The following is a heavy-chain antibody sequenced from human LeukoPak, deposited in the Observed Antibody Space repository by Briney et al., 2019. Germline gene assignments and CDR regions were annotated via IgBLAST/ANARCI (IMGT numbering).Heavy chain of an antibody. Sequence: PSETLSLTCTVSGGSISSYYWSWIRQPAGKGLEWIGRIYTSGSTNYNPSLKSRVTMSVDTSKNQFSLKLSSVTAADAAVYYCARDLGYNWNHGRFDPWGQGTLVTVSS. J-gene: IGHJ5*02. V-gene: IGHV4-4*07. CDR3: ARDLGYNWNHGRFDP. CDR1: GGSISSYY. D-gene: IGHD1-14*01. CDR2: IYTSGST.